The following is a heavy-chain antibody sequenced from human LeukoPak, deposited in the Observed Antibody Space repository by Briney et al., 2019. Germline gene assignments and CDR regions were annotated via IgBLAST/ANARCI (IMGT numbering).Heavy chain of an antibody. V-gene: IGHV4-38-2*01. CDR3: VRYYYGSGTYNVY. D-gene: IGHD3-10*01. CDR1: GSSISSGYY. Sequence: TSETLSLTCAVSGSSISSGYYWGWIRQPPGKGLEWIGSIYHSGTTYYKPSLKSRVTISVDTSKNQFSLKLSSVTAADTAVYYCVRYYYGSGTYNVYWGQGTLVTVSS. J-gene: IGHJ4*02. CDR2: IYHSGTT.